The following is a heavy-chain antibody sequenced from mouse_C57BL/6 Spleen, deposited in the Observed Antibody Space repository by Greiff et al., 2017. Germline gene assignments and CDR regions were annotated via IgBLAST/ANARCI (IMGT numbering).Heavy chain of an antibody. Sequence: EVQRVESGEGLVKPGGSLKLSCAASGFTFSSYAMSWVRQTPEKRLEWVAYISSGGDYIYYADTVKGRFTISRDNARNTLYLQMSSLKSEDTAMYYCTRENDPSYDTWFAYWGQGTLVTVSA. V-gene: IGHV5-9-1*02. CDR3: TRENDPSYDTWFAY. J-gene: IGHJ3*01. CDR1: GFTFSSYA. CDR2: ISSGGDYI. D-gene: IGHD2-3*01.